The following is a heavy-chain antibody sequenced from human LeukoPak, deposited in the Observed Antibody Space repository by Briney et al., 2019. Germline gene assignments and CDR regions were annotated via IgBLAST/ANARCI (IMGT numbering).Heavy chain of an antibody. CDR2: ISSSSSTI. CDR3: ARVAYGNWFDP. CDR1: GFTFSSYS. V-gene: IGHV3-48*01. J-gene: IGHJ5*02. D-gene: IGHD4-17*01. Sequence: TGGSLRLSSAASGFTFSSYSMNWVRQAPGKGLEWVSYISSSSSTIYYADSVKGRFTISRDNAKNSLYLQMNSLRAEDTAVYYCARVAYGNWFDPWGQGTLVTVSS.